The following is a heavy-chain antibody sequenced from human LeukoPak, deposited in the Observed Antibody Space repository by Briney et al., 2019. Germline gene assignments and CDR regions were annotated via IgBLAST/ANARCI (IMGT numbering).Heavy chain of an antibody. V-gene: IGHV3-30*01. CDR1: GFTSSSYA. D-gene: IGHD3-22*01. Sequence: GGSLRLSCAASGFTSSSYAMHWVRQAPGKGLEWVAVISYDGSNKYYADSVKGRFTISRDNSKNTLYLQMNSLRAEDTAVYYCARDPDYYDSSGSVMDHWGQGTLVTVSS. CDR3: ARDPDYYDSSGSVMDH. CDR2: ISYDGSNK. J-gene: IGHJ4*02.